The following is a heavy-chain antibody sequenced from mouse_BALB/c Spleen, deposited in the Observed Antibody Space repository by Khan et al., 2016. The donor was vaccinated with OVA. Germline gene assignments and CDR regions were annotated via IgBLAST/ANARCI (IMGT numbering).Heavy chain of an antibody. CDR1: GFTFSNYG. Sequence: EVELVESGGDLVKPGGSLKLSCAASGFTFSNYGMSWVRQTPDKRLEWVAIISTSGSYTSYPDSVKGRFTISRDNAKNTLNLQRSSLKSEDTASYYSAKCLYGSNYEYYAMDYWVQGTSVTVST. V-gene: IGHV5-6*01. D-gene: IGHD1-1*01. J-gene: IGHJ4*01. CDR3: AKCLYGSNYEYYAMDY. CDR2: ISTSGSYT.